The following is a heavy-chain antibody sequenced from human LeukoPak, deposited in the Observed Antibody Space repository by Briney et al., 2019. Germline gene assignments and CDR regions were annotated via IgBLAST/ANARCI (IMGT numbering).Heavy chain of an antibody. CDR1: GYTFTGYY. J-gene: IGHJ4*02. CDR2: INPNNGGT. V-gene: IGHV1-2*02. CDR3: VRDLNDVPTGYFDY. Sequence: SSVKVSCKASGYTFTGYYMHWVRQAPGQGLEGMGWINPNNGGTNYAQKFQGRVTMTRDTSISTAYMELSRLRSDDTAVYYCVRDLNDVPTGYFDYWGQGTLVTVSS. D-gene: IGHD1-1*01.